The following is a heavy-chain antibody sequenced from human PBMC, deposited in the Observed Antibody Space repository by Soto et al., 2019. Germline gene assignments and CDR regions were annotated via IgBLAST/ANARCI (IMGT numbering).Heavy chain of an antibody. CDR3: ATXYCSSTSCYPYYYYGMDV. CDR2: ISAYNGNT. Sequence: ASVKVSCKASGYTFTSYGISWVRQAPGQGLEWMGWISAYNGNTNYAQKLQGRVTMTTDTSTSTAYMELRSLRSDDTAVYYCATXYCSSTSCYPYYYYGMDVWGQGTTVTVSS. CDR1: GYTFTSYG. J-gene: IGHJ6*02. D-gene: IGHD2-2*01. V-gene: IGHV1-18*04.